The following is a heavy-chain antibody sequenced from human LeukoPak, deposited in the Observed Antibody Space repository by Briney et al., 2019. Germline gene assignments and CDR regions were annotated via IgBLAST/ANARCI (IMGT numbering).Heavy chain of an antibody. Sequence: ASVKVSCKASGYTFTSYHINCVRQAPGQGLEWMGWMNPNSGDTGYAQKFQGRVTMTRNTSISTAYMELSSLRSEDTAVYYCARPSGGWYYYYMDVWGKGTTVTVSS. CDR2: MNPNSGDT. D-gene: IGHD3-10*01. V-gene: IGHV1-8*01. CDR1: GYTFTSYH. J-gene: IGHJ6*03. CDR3: ARPSGGWYYYYMDV.